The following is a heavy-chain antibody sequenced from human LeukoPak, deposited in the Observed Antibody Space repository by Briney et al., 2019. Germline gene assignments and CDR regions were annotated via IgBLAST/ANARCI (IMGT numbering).Heavy chain of an antibody. Sequence: SETLSLTCTVSGGCISNYYWSWIRQSPVKGLEWIGFIYYSGDTAYNPSLRSRVTMSVDTSKNQFSLQLRSMTTADTAVYFCVRGPYGASISKWFDPWGQGTQVIVSP. CDR2: IYYSGDT. CDR3: VRGPYGASISKWFDP. J-gene: IGHJ5*02. V-gene: IGHV4-59*01. D-gene: IGHD4/OR15-4a*01. CDR1: GGCISNYY.